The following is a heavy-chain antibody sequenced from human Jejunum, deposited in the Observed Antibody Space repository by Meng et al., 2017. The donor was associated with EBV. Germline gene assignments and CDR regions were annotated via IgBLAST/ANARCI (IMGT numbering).Heavy chain of an antibody. Sequence: QVQLVQSGAEVKKPXXXXKVXXQXXGYSFTSHGISWVRQAPGQGVEWMGWISPYNGDTNYAQNLQGRVTMTTDTSTSTAYMELRSLRSDDTAVYYCARGREYSGYQEYYFDYWGQGTLVTVSS. D-gene: IGHD5-12*01. CDR2: ISPYNGDT. V-gene: IGHV1-18*01. J-gene: IGHJ4*02. CDR1: GYSFTSHG. CDR3: ARGREYSGYQEYYFDY.